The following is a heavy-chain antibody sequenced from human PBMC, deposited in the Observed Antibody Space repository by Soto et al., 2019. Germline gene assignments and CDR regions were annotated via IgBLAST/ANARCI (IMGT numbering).Heavy chain of an antibody. CDR2: INAGNGNT. D-gene: IGHD2-21*02. J-gene: IGHJ4*02. CDR3: ARSIVVVTAADY. V-gene: IGHV1-3*01. Sequence: SVKLSRKASGYTFTSYAMHWVRQAPGQRLEWMGWINAGNGNTKYSQKFQGRVTITRDTSASTAYMELSSLRSEDTAVYYCARSIVVVTAADYWGQGTLVTVSS. CDR1: GYTFTSYA.